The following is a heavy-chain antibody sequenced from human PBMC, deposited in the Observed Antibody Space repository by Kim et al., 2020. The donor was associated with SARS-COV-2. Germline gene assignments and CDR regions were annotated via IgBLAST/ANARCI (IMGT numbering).Heavy chain of an antibody. V-gene: IGHV3-11*04. Sequence: SVKGRFTISGDNAKNSLYLQMNSLRAEDTAVYYCARSLGTAAAGPSWFDPWGQGTLVTVSS. J-gene: IGHJ5*02. D-gene: IGHD6-13*01. CDR3: ARSLGTAAAGPSWFDP.